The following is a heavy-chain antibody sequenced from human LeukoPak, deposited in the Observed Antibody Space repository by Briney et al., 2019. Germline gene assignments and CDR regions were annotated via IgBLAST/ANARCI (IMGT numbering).Heavy chain of an antibody. V-gene: IGHV3-30*04. J-gene: IGHJ3*02. CDR2: ISYDGSNK. D-gene: IGHD4-23*01. CDR3: ARAGGGYGGNPEGDAFDI. CDR1: GFTFSSYA. Sequence: GGSLRLSCAASGFTFSSYAMHWVRQAPGKGLEWVAVISYDGSNKYYADSVKGRFTISRDNSKNTLYLQMNSLRAEDTAVYYCARAGGGYGGNPEGDAFDIWGQGTMVTVSS.